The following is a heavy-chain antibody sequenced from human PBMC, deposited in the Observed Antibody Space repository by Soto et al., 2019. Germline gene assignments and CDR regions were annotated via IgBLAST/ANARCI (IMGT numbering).Heavy chain of an antibody. V-gene: IGHV3-33*08. CDR2: IWYDGSNK. J-gene: IGHJ6*02. D-gene: IGHD4-17*01. CDR3: ARDPGTVTETDQWYYYGMDV. Sequence: GGSLRLSCAASGFTFSSYWMSWVRQAPGKGLEWVAVIWYDGSNKYYADSVKGRFTIARDNSKNTLYLQMNSLRAEDTAVYYCARDPGTVTETDQWYYYGMDVWGQGTTVTVSS. CDR1: GFTFSSYW.